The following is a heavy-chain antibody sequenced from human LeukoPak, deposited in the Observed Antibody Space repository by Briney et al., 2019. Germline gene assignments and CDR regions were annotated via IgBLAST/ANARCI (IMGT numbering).Heavy chain of an antibody. CDR1: GFXFSSYA. CDR2: ISSNGGST. Sequence: GGSLRLSCAASGFXFSSYAIHWVRQAPGKGREYVSAISSNGGSTYYANSVKGRFTISRDNSKNTLYLQMGSLRAEDMAVYYCARDYKGQGGYDYWGQGTLVTVSS. D-gene: IGHD5-12*01. J-gene: IGHJ4*02. V-gene: IGHV3-64*01. CDR3: ARDYKGQGGYDY.